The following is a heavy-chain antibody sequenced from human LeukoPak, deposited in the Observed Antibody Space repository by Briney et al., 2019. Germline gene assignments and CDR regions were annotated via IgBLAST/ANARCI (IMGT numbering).Heavy chain of an antibody. Sequence: SETLSLTCTVSGGSISSGGYYWSWIRQPPGKGLEWIGYIYHSGSTYYNPSLKSRVTISVDRSKNQFSLKLSSVTAADTAVYYCARETRGDVFRSHPWGQGTLVTVSS. CDR1: GGSISSGGYY. V-gene: IGHV4-30-2*01. J-gene: IGHJ5*02. CDR3: ARETRGDVFRSHP. CDR2: IYHSGST. D-gene: IGHD4-17*01.